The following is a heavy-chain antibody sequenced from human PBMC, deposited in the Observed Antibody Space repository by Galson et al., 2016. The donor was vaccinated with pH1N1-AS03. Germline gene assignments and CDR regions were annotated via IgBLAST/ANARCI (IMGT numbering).Heavy chain of an antibody. CDR3: ARGRVFDDSYYGLDV. V-gene: IGHV3-30*09. CDR1: GFDFNRSP. Sequence: SLRLSCATSGFDFNRSPMHWVRQAPGKGLEWVSVISFESSNKRYADSVEGRLVISRDNSNNMVYLQMNSLRSEDTAVYYCARGRVFDDSYYGLDVWGQGTTVIVSS. D-gene: IGHD3-10*02. CDR2: ISFESSNK. J-gene: IGHJ6*02.